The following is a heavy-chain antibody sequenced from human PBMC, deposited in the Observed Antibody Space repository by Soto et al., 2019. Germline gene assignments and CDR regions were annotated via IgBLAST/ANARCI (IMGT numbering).Heavy chain of an antibody. Sequence: SGGSLRLSCAASGFSFRSYYMNWVRQAPGKGLEWVSSISSSSSYINYADSVKGRFTISRDNAKNSLYLQMNSLRAEDTAVYYCARVGTYYGSGSPYYSDYWGQGTLVTVS. CDR2: ISSSSSYI. V-gene: IGHV3-21*01. J-gene: IGHJ4*02. D-gene: IGHD3-10*01. CDR3: ARVGTYYGSGSPYYSDY. CDR1: GFSFRSYY.